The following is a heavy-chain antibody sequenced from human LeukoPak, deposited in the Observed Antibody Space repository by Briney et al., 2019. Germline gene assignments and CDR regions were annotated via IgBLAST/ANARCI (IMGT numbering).Heavy chain of an antibody. CDR2: ISYIGST. Sequence: SETLSLTCAVSGDSFSSHYWSWVRQSPGKGLEWMGYISYIGSTNYNPSLKSRVTISIDTSKNQFSLKLSAVTAADTAVYYCARDLVTVTKGFDIWGQGTMVSVSA. CDR3: ARDLVTVTKGFDI. D-gene: IGHD4-17*01. CDR1: GDSFSSHY. J-gene: IGHJ3*02. V-gene: IGHV4-59*11.